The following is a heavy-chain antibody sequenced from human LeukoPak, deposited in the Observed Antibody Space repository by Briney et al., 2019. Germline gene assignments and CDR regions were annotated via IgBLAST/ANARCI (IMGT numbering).Heavy chain of an antibody. CDR2: IYDDGTT. CDR3: ARVFRGAVTANWFDR. Sequence: SETLSLTCSVSGGSINGNYWTWIRQPPGKGLEWIGYIYDDGTTNYNPSLESRLTMSIDRSASHFSLTLRPETAADTAVYYCARVFRGAVTANWFDRWGQGTLVSVSA. J-gene: IGHJ5*02. V-gene: IGHV4-59*01. CDR1: GGSINGNY. D-gene: IGHD2-21*02.